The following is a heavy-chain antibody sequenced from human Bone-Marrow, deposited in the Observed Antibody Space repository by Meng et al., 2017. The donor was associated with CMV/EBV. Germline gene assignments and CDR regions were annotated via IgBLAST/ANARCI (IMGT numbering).Heavy chain of an antibody. CDR3: ARDGSLDP. V-gene: IGHV1-2*02. CDR1: GYTFTGYY. CDR2: INPNSGGT. Sequence: ASVKVSCKASGYTFTGYYMHWVRQAPGQGLEWMGWINPNSGGTNYAQKFQGRVTMTRDTSISTAYMELNSLRAEDTAVYYCARDGSLDPWGQGTLVTVSS. J-gene: IGHJ5*02.